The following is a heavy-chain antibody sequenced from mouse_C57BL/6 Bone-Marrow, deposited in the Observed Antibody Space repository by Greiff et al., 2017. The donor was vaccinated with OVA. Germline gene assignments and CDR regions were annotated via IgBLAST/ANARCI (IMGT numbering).Heavy chain of an antibody. CDR1: GFNITDDY. Sequence: VQLKESGAELVRPGASVKLSCTASGFNITDDYMHWVKQRPEQGLEWIGWIDPGNGDTEYDSKFQGKATITADTSSNTAYLQLSRLTSADAAVYYCTRYGYCWYFDVWGTGTTVTVSS. CDR3: TRYGYCWYFDV. V-gene: IGHV14-4*01. CDR2: IDPGNGDT. J-gene: IGHJ1*03. D-gene: IGHD2-2*01.